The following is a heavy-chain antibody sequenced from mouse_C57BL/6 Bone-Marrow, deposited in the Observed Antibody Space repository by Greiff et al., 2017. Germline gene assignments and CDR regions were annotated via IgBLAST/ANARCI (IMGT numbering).Heavy chain of an antibody. V-gene: IGHV1-19*01. CDR1: GYTFTDYY. J-gene: IGHJ4*01. CDR2: INPYNGGT. CDR3: AREGSNFYAMDY. Sequence: EVQLHQSGPVLVKPGASVKMSCKASGYTFTDYYMNWVKQSHGKSLEWIGVINPYNGGTSYNQKFKGKATLTVDKSSSTAYMELNSLTSEDSAVYYCAREGSNFYAMDYWGQGTSVTVSS. D-gene: IGHD2-5*01.